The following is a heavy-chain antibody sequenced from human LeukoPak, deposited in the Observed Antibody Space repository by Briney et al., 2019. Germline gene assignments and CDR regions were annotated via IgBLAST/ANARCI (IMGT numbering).Heavy chain of an antibody. CDR2: IRYDGSNK. CDR3: AKARGYSSSWYEAKWFDP. J-gene: IGHJ5*02. V-gene: IGHV3-30*02. CDR1: GFTFSSYG. D-gene: IGHD6-13*01. Sequence: HPGGSLRLSCAASGFTFSSYGMHWVRQAPGKGLEWVAFIRYDGSNKYYADSVKGRFTISRDNSKNTLYLQMNSLRAEDTAVYYCAKARGYSSSWYEAKWFDPWGQGTLVTVSS.